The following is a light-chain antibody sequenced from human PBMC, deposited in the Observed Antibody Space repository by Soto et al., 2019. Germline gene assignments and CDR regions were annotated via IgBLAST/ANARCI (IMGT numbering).Light chain of an antibody. Sequence: DLQMTQSPSSLSASVGDRVTITCRASQSISSYLNWYQQKPGKAPKLLIYAASSLQSGVPSRFSGSGSWTDFTLTISSLQPEDFATYYCQQSYIPPPAFGQGTNVEIK. J-gene: IGKJ1*01. CDR3: QQSYIPPPA. CDR1: QSISSY. V-gene: IGKV1-39*01. CDR2: AAS.